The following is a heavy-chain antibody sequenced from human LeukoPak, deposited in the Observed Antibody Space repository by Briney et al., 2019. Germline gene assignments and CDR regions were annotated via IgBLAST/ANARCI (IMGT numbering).Heavy chain of an antibody. CDR3: AKPVVVIAIGGYFDY. CDR1: GFTFSSYA. Sequence: GGSLRLSRAASGFTFSSYAMSWVRQAPGKGLEWVSAISGSGGSTYYADSVKGRFTISRDNSKNTLYLQMNSLRAEDTAVYYCAKPVVVIAIGGYFDYWGQGTLVTVSS. V-gene: IGHV3-23*01. CDR2: ISGSGGST. D-gene: IGHD2-21*01. J-gene: IGHJ4*02.